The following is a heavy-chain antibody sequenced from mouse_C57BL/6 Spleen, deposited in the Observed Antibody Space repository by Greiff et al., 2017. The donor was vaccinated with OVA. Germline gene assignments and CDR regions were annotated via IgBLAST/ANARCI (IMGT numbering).Heavy chain of an antibody. V-gene: IGHV5-17*01. CDR3: ERDGYYLRNYAMDY. Sequence: EVKLMESGGGLVKPGGSLKLSCAASGFTFSDYGMHWVRQAPEKGLEWVAYISSGSSTIYYADTVKGRFTISRDNAKNTLFLQRTSLRSEDTAMYYCERDGYYLRNYAMDYWGQGTSVTVSS. J-gene: IGHJ4*01. D-gene: IGHD2-3*01. CDR2: ISSGSSTI. CDR1: GFTFSDYG.